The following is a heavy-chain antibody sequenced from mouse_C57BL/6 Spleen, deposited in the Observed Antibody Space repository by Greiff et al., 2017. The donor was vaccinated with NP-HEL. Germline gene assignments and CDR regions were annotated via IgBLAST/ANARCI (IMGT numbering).Heavy chain of an antibody. CDR3: ASTTVVAPGFAY. D-gene: IGHD1-1*01. CDR2: ISYDGSN. V-gene: IGHV3-6*01. CDR1: GYSITSGYY. Sequence: VQLKQSGPGLVKPSQSLSLTCSVTGYSITSGYYWNWIRQVPGNKREWMGYISYDGSNNYNPSLKNRISITRDTSKNQFFLKLNSVTTEDTATYYGASTTVVAPGFAYWGQGTLVTVSA. J-gene: IGHJ3*01.